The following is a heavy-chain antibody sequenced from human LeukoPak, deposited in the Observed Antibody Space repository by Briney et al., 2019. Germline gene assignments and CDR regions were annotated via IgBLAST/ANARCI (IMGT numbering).Heavy chain of an antibody. J-gene: IGHJ5*02. CDR2: INPNSGGT. CDR3: ARDIVVVVAANQSVPLNNWFDP. CDR1: GYTFTGYY. V-gene: IGHV1-2*02. Sequence: ASVKVSCKASGYTFTGYYMHWVRQAPGQGLEWMGWINPNSGGTNYAQKFQGRVTMTRDTSISTAYMELSRLRSDDTAVYYCARDIVVVVAANQSVPLNNWFDPWGQGTLVTVSS. D-gene: IGHD2-15*01.